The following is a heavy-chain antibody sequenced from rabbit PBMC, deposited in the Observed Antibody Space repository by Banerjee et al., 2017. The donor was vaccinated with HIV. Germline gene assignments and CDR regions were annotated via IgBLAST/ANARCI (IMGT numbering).Heavy chain of an antibody. V-gene: IGHV1S43*01. CDR2: IYTTSGST. D-gene: IGHD4-1*01. CDR1: GIDFSSYYR. J-gene: IGHJ4*01. CDR3: ARSQVAGAWDS. Sequence: QEQLEESGGGLVKPGGTLTLTCKASGIDFSSYYRMCWVRQAPGRGLELIACIYTTSGSTWYASWVNGRFTISRSSSLITVDLQMTSLTAADTATYFCARSQVAGAWDSWGPGTLVTVS.